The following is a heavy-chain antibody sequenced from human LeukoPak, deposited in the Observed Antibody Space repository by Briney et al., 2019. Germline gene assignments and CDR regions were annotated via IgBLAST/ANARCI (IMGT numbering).Heavy chain of an antibody. CDR3: ARDITLSEDGRGPYQLRTSTGGSDY. D-gene: IGHD2-2*01. CDR1: GFTFSNYA. V-gene: IGHV3-7*01. CDR2: IKQDGSEK. J-gene: IGHJ4*02. Sequence: PGGSLRLSCAASGFTFSNYAIHWIRQAPGKGLEWVANIKQDGSEKYYVDSAKGRFTISRDNAKNSLYLQMNSLRAEDTAVYYCARDITLSEDGRGPYQLRTSTGGSDYWGQGTLVTVSS.